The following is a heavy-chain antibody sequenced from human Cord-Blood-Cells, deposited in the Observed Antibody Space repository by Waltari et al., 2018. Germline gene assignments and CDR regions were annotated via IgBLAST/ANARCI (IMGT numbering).Heavy chain of an antibody. D-gene: IGHD6-13*01. J-gene: IGHJ4*02. CDR3: ARLGDSSSWSVPFDY. CDR1: GGSISSSSYY. Sequence: QLQLQESGPGLVKPSETLSLTCTVSGGSISSSSYYWGWIRQPPGKGLEWIGSIYYSGSTYYNPSLKSRVTISVDTSKNQFSLKLSSVTAADTAVYYCARLGDSSSWSVPFDYWGQGTLVTVSS. V-gene: IGHV4-39*01. CDR2: IYYSGST.